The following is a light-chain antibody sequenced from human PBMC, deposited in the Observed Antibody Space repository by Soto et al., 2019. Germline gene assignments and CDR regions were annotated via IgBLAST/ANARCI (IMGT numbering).Light chain of an antibody. CDR2: GAS. J-gene: IGKJ5*01. V-gene: IGKV1-39*01. CDR3: QQGYSNPVT. Sequence: DIHMTQSPSSLSPSVGDRVTHTCRASQSISRHLNWYQQKAGRAPRLLIYGASNLQSGVPSRFSGSGSGTEFTLTISSLLPEDFATYYCQQGYSNPVTFGQGTR. CDR1: QSISRH.